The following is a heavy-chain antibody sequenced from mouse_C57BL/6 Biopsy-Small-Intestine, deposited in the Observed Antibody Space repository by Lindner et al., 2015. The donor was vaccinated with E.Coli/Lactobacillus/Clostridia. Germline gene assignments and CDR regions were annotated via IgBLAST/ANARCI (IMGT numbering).Heavy chain of an antibody. V-gene: IGHV1-84*02. D-gene: IGHD6-1*01. Sequence: SVKVSCKASEYTFTSYAMHWVRQAPGQRLEWMGWISAGNVNTKYSQKFQGRVTITRDTSASTAYMELSSLRSEDTAVYYCATTNRIAVAGLDYWGQGTLVTVSS. CDR2: ISAGNVNT. J-gene: IGHJ4*01. CDR3: ATTNRIAVAGLDY. CDR1: EYTFTSYA.